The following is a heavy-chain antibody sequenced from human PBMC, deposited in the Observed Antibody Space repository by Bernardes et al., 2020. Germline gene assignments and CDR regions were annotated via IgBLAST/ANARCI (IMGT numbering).Heavy chain of an antibody. CDR2: IKSKTDGGTT. J-gene: IGHJ4*02. V-gene: IGHV3-15*01. CDR1: GFTFSNAW. CDR3: TTTLSSSHAIDY. Sequence: GGSLRLSCAASGFTFSNAWMSWVRQAPGKGLEWVGRIKSKTDGGTTDYAAPVKGRFTISRDDSKNTLYLQMNSLKTEDTAVYYCTTTLSSSHAIDYWGQGTLVTVSS. D-gene: IGHD6-6*01.